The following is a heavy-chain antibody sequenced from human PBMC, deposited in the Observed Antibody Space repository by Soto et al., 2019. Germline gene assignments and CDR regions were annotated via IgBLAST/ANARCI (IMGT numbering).Heavy chain of an antibody. V-gene: IGHV4-39*01. D-gene: IGHD4-17*01. CDR1: GGSIRSRSSY. J-gene: IGHJ4*02. Sequence: QLQLQESGPGLVKPSETLSLTCSVSGGSIRSRSSYWGWIRRPPGKGLEWIGNIYYDGGTYYTPSLESRVAISVDTSNNRFSLKLTSVTAADTAVYYCARQSTVDGDFLYFDYWGQGTLVTVSS. CDR3: ARQSTVDGDFLYFDY. CDR2: IYYDGGT.